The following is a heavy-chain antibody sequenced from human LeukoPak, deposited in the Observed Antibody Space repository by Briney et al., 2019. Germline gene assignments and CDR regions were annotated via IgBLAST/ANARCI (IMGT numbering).Heavy chain of an antibody. CDR2: ISSSSSYT. V-gene: IGHV3-11*03. CDR1: GFTFSDYY. J-gene: IGHJ1*01. CDR3: ASPRSDYYDSSGYYLYFQH. Sequence: PGRSLRLSCAASGFTFSDYYMSWIRQAPGKGLEWVSYISSSSSYTNYAGSVKGRFTISRDNAKNSLYLQMNSLRAEDTAVYYCASPRSDYYDSSGYYLYFQHWGQGTLVTVSS. D-gene: IGHD3-22*01.